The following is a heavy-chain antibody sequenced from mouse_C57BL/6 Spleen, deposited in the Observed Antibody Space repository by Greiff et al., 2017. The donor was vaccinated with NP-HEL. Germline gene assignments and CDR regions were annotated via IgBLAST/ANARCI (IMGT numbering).Heavy chain of an antibody. D-gene: IGHD2-5*01. CDR1: GYTFTSYW. Sequence: QVQLQQPGAELVKPGASVKLSCKASGYTFTSYWMQWVKQRPGQGLEWIGEIDPSDSYTNYNQKFKGKATLTVDTSSSTAYMQLSSLTSEDSAVYYCARRTYYSNSFDYWGQGTTLTVSS. J-gene: IGHJ2*01. CDR3: ARRTYYSNSFDY. CDR2: IDPSDSYT. V-gene: IGHV1-50*01.